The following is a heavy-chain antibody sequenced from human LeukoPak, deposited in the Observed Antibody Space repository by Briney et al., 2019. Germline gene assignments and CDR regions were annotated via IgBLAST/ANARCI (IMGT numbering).Heavy chain of an antibody. CDR2: IYTSGST. D-gene: IGHD3-10*01. CDR1: GGSISTYY. CDR3: ARSDYYPSAEYFQH. Sequence: SETLSLTCTVSGGSISTYYWSWIRQPAGKGLEWIGRIYTSGSTNYNPSLKSRVTMSLDTSKNHFSLKLSSVTAADTAVYYCARSDYYPSAEYFQHWGQGTLVTVSS. J-gene: IGHJ1*01. V-gene: IGHV4-4*07.